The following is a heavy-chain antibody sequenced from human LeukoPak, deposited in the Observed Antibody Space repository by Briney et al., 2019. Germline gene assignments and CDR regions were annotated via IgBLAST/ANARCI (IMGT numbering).Heavy chain of an antibody. V-gene: IGHV3-48*03. CDR3: ARDGPAYSFEY. Sequence: GGSLRLSCAASGFIFSTYEMHWVRQAPGKGLERVSYISTSGSTIYYAGSVKGRFTFSRDNARNSLFLQMNRLRAEDTAVYYCARDGPAYSFEYWGQGTLVTVSS. CDR1: GFIFSTYE. D-gene: IGHD2-21*01. J-gene: IGHJ4*02. CDR2: ISTSGSTI.